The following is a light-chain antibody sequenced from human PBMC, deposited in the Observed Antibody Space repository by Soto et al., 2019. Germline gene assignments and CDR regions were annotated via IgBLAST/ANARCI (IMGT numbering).Light chain of an antibody. J-gene: IGKJ1*01. CDR2: KAP. V-gene: IGKV1-5*03. Sequence: IQMTQSPSTLSASVGDRVTITCRASQSISSWLAWYQQKPGKAPKLLIYKAPSLESGVPSRFSSSGSGTEFTLTISSLQPDDFATYYCQQYNSYWTFGQGTKVDIK. CDR1: QSISSW. CDR3: QQYNSYWT.